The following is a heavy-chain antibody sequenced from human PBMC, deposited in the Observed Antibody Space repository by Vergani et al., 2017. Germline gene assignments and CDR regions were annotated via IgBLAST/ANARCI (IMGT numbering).Heavy chain of an antibody. CDR3: AREERSNTSPFVGD. D-gene: IGHD2/OR15-2a*01. J-gene: IGHJ4*02. Sequence: VQLVESGGGQVEAGGSLRLSCVASGFTFSNSAMSWVRQTSGKGLEWVSAISGHGDRTYYADSVKGRFTISRDKSKNTVYRQMNSLKAEDRATYYCAREERSNTSPFVGDWGQGTLVTV. CDR1: GFTFSNSA. V-gene: IGHV3-23*04. CDR2: ISGHGDRT.